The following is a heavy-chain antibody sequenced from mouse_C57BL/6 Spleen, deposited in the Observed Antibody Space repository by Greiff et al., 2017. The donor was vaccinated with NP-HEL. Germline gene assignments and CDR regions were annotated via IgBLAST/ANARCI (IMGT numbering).Heavy chain of an antibody. CDR1: GYTFTDYY. Sequence: VQLQQSGPELVKPGASVKISCKASGYTFTDYYMNWVKQSHGQSLEWIGDINPNNGGTSYNQKFKGKATLTVDKSSSTAYMELRSLTSEDSAVFYCANYYGKYDDYFDYWGQGTTLTVSS. J-gene: IGHJ2*01. D-gene: IGHD2-1*01. V-gene: IGHV1-26*01. CDR2: INPNNGGT. CDR3: ANYYGKYDDYFDY.